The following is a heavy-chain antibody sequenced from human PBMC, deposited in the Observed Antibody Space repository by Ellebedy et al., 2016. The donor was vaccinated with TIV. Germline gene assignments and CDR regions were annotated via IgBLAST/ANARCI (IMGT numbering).Heavy chain of an antibody. J-gene: IGHJ3*02. CDR3: ARGSDAFDI. V-gene: IGHV3-48*04. CDR2: ISSSSDTI. Sequence: PGGSLRLSCAASGFTFSSFSMNWVRQAPGKRLESISYISSSSDTIYYADSLKGRFTVSRDNARKSLYLQMDSLRPEDTAVYYCARGSDAFDIWGQGTMVTVSS. CDR1: GFTFSSFS.